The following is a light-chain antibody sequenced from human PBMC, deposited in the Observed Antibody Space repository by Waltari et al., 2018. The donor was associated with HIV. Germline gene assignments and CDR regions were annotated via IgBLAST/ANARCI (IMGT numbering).Light chain of an antibody. V-gene: IGLV1-40*01. J-gene: IGLJ2*01. CDR3: QSFDSSLTTSGVI. Sequence: QSVLTQPPSVSGAPGQRVTISCPARSSNNGAGYAVPWYQQHPGTAPKLLIYANINRPSGVPDRFSGSKSGSSASLAITGLQAEDEAHYYCQSFDSSLTTSGVIFGGGTKLTVL. CDR2: ANI. CDR1: SSNNGAGYA.